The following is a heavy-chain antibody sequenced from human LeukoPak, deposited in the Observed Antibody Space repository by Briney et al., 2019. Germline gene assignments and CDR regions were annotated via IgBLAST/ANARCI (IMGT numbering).Heavy chain of an antibody. CDR3: ARDQEVAQGIDY. D-gene: IGHD2-15*01. CDR2: INPNSGGT. Sequence: ASVKVSCKASGYTFTGYYMHWVRQAPGQGLEWMGWINPNSGGTNYAQKFQGRVTMTRDTPISTAYMELSRLRSDDTAVYYCARDQEVAQGIDYWGQGTLVTVSS. V-gene: IGHV1-2*02. J-gene: IGHJ4*02. CDR1: GYTFTGYY.